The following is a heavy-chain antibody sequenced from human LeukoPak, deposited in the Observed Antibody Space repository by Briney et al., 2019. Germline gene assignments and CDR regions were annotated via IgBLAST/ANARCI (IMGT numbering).Heavy chain of an antibody. V-gene: IGHV3-15*01. J-gene: IGHJ4*02. CDR2: IKSKTHGGTT. CDR3: STDEWS. CDR1: GFSFGNAW. Sequence: KTGGSLRLSCAASGFSFGNAWMSWVRQAPGKGLEWVGRIKSKTHGGTTDYAAPVKGRFTISRDDSKDTLYLQMNALKTEDTAVYYCSTDEWSWGQGTLVTVSS. D-gene: IGHD3-3*01.